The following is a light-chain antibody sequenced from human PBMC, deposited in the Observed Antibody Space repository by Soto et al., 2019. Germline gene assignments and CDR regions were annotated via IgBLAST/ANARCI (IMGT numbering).Light chain of an antibody. V-gene: IGLV2-8*01. CDR1: SSDIGVYNY. Sequence: QSVLTKPPSATGSPGQSFTISCTVTSSDIGVYNYVSWYQQHPGKAPKLMIYEVSKRPSGVTDRSSGSKSGNTASLTVSGLQAEDEADYYCSSYAGSKTLYVFGTWPKVTV. J-gene: IGLJ1*01. CDR3: SSYAGSKTLYV. CDR2: EVS.